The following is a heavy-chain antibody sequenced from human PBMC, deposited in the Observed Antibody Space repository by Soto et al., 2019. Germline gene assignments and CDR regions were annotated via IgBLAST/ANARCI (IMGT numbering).Heavy chain of an antibody. CDR2: ISSSSSYI. D-gene: IGHD3-10*01. CDR3: ATVYRSGSRRDY. CDR1: GFTFSSYS. Sequence: EVQLVESGGGLVKPGGCLRLSCAASGFTFSSYSMNWVSQAPGKGLEWGSSISSSSSYIYYADSVKGRFTISRDSAKNSVYLQMNRLRAEDTAVYYCATVYRSGSRRDYWGQGTLVTVSS. J-gene: IGHJ4*02. V-gene: IGHV3-21*01.